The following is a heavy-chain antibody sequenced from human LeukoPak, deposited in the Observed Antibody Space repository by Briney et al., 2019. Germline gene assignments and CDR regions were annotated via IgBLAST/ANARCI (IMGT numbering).Heavy chain of an antibody. CDR2: IRYDGSNE. CDR1: GFTFINYG. CDR3: AKELTVGTTSKNLDY. D-gene: IGHD1-26*01. V-gene: IGHV3-30*02. Sequence: GGSLRLSCAASGFTFINYGMHWVRQAPGKGLEWVALIRYDGSNEYYADSVKGRFTIPRDSSKSTLYLQMNSLRAEDTAVYYCAKELTVGTTSKNLDYWGQGTLVTVSS. J-gene: IGHJ4*02.